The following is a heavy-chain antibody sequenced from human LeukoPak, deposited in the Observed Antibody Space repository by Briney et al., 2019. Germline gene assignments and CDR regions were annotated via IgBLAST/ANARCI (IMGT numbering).Heavy chain of an antibody. CDR1: GFTFSHYS. D-gene: IGHD3-22*01. CDR2: IRSDGGST. J-gene: IGHJ3*01. V-gene: IGHV3-64D*09. CDR3: VKDGGGYHDNIAYERL. Sequence: PGGSLRLSCSASGFTFSHYSMNWVRQAPGKGLEHVSVIRSDGGSTYYADSVKGRFTISRDNSKKTVYLQMNSLRAVDTAVYYCVKDGGGYHDNIAYERLWGQRTVVTVSS.